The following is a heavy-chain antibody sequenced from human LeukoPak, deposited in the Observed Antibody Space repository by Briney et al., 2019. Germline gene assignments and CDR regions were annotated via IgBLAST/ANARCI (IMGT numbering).Heavy chain of an antibody. Sequence: PSETLSLTCTVSGGSISGYYWSWIRQPPGKGLDWIGYIYYSGSTNYNPSLKSRVTISVDTSKNQFSLKLSSVTAADTAVYYCARGYYDSSGYLISYNWFDPWGQGTLVTVSS. V-gene: IGHV4-59*01. J-gene: IGHJ5*02. CDR1: GGSISGYY. D-gene: IGHD3-22*01. CDR2: IYYSGST. CDR3: ARGYYDSSGYLISYNWFDP.